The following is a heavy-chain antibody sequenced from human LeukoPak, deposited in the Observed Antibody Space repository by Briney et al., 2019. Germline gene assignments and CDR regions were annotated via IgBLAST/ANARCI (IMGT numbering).Heavy chain of an antibody. CDR3: AKGSGSYGKDVEY. V-gene: IGHV1-46*01. CDR2: INPTGGST. Sequence: ASVKVSCKASGYTFTSYYMHWVRQAPGEGLEWMGLINPTGGSTGYAQKFQGRVTMTRDMSTSTDYMELSSLRAEDTAVYYCAKGSGSYGKDVEYWGQGTLVTVSS. D-gene: IGHD1-26*01. J-gene: IGHJ4*02. CDR1: GYTFTSYY.